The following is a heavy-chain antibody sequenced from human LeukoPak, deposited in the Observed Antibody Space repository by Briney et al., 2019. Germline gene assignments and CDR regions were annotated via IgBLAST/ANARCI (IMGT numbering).Heavy chain of an antibody. D-gene: IGHD1-1*01. CDR3: TKDLPGNRDY. V-gene: IGHV3-74*01. Sequence: PGGSLRLSCAASGYTFSSYCMYWVRQAPGKGLVWVSRIDTDGSITSYADSVKGRFTISRDTAKNTRFLQMKSPRAEATAVCCCTKDLPGNRDYWGQETRSPSPQ. J-gene: IGHJ4*02. CDR1: GYTFSSYC. CDR2: IDTDGSIT.